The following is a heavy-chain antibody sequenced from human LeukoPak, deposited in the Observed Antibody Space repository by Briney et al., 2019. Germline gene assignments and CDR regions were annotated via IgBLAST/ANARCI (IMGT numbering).Heavy chain of an antibody. CDR2: IKNDGSNT. Sequence: GGSVRLSCAASGFTCKRYWMHGLPQAPGKGLVWVSRIKNDGSNTYYADSVKGRLPISRDNAKNTLSIQMDAQRSDDPALLHCARYGTDPFDICGQRTLVTVSS. V-gene: IGHV3-74*01. CDR1: GFTCKRYW. CDR3: ARYGTDPFDI. J-gene: IGHJ3*02. D-gene: IGHD4-17*01.